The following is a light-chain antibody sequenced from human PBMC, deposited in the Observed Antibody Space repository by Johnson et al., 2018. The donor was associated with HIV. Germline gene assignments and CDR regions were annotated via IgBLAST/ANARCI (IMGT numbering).Light chain of an antibody. Sequence: QSMLTQPPSVSAAPGQKVTISCSGSSSNIGNNYVSWYQQLPGTAPKLLIYETNKLPSGIPDRFSGSKSGTSATLGIAGLQTGDEAGYYCGTWDNRLSTGAVFGTGTKVTVL. CDR2: ETN. V-gene: IGLV1-51*02. CDR3: GTWDNRLSTGAV. J-gene: IGLJ1*01. CDR1: SSNIGNNY.